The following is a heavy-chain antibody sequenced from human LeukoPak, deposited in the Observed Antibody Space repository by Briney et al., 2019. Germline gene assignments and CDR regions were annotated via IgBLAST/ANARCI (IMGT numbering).Heavy chain of an antibody. J-gene: IGHJ4*02. CDR2: IWYDGSNK. D-gene: IGHD3-22*01. CDR3: ARAASLYDSSGYYSSLDY. Sequence: GALRLSCAASGFTFSSYGMHWARQAPGKGLEWVAVIWYDGSNKYYADSVKGRFTISRDNSKNTLYLQMNSLRAEDTAAYYCARAASLYDSSGYYSSLDYWGQGTLVTVSS. V-gene: IGHV3-33*01. CDR1: GFTFSSYG.